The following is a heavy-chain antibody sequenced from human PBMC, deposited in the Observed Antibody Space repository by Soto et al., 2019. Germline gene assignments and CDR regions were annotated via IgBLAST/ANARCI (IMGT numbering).Heavy chain of an antibody. J-gene: IGHJ4*02. D-gene: IGHD6-19*01. CDR3: ARTAVAGYFDY. CDR2: IYYSGST. CDR1: GGSISSGGYY. Sequence: PSETLSLTCTVSGGSISSGGYYWSWIRQHPGKGLEWIGYIYYSGSTYYNPSLKSRVTIAVDTSKNQFSLKLSSVTAADTAVYYCARTAVAGYFDYWGQGTLVTVS. V-gene: IGHV4-31*03.